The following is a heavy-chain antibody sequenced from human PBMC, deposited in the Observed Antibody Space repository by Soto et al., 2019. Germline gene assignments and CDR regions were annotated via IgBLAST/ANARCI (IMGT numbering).Heavy chain of an antibody. V-gene: IGHV4-4*07. CDR2: IYTSGST. D-gene: IGHD6-13*01. Sequence: SETLSLTCTVSGGSISSYYWSWIRQPAGKGLEWIGRIYTSGSTNYNPSLKSRVTMSVDTSKNQFSLKLSSVTAADTAVYYCAGDRASSSWYDDWFDPWGQGTLVTVSS. J-gene: IGHJ5*02. CDR1: GGSISSYY. CDR3: AGDRASSSWYDDWFDP.